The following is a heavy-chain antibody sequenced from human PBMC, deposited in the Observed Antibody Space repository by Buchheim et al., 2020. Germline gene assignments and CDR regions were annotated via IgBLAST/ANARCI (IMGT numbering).Heavy chain of an antibody. CDR2: MNPNSGNT. CDR3: ARGRELRYFDWLFPYYYYGMDV. CDR1: GYTFTSYD. Sequence: QVQLVQSGAEVKKPGASVKVSCKASGYTFTSYDINWVRQATGQGLEWMGWMNPNSGNTGYAQKFQGRVTMTRNTPISPAYMELSSLRSEDTAVYYCARGRELRYFDWLFPYYYYGMDVWGQGTT. D-gene: IGHD3-9*01. V-gene: IGHV1-8*01. J-gene: IGHJ6*02.